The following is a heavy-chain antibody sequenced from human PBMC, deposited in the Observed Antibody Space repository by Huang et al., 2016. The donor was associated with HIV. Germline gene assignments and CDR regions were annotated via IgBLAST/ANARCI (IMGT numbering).Heavy chain of an antibody. J-gene: IGHJ4*02. CDR3: ARARGYYDSSVSYYFDY. D-gene: IGHD3-22*01. V-gene: IGHV1-69*13. Sequence: QVQLVQSGAEVKKPGSSVKVSCKASGGTFSRYAISWVRQAPGQGLEWWGGIIPIVGTANYAQKSQGRVTITADESTSTAYMELGSLRSEDTAVYYCARARGYYDSSVSYYFDYWGQGTLVTVSS. CDR2: IIPIVGTA. CDR1: GGTFSRYA.